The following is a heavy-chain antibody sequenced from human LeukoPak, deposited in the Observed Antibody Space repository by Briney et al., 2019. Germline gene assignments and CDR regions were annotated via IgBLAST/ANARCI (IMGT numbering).Heavy chain of an antibody. CDR2: INPSGGST. J-gene: IGHJ4*02. CDR3: ARRYSSGWYVDY. Sequence: ASVKVSCKASRYTFTSYYMHCVRQAPGQGLERMGIINPSGGSTSYAQKFQGRVTMTRDTSTSTVYMELSSLRSEDTAVYYCARRYSSGWYVDYWGQGTLSPSPQ. D-gene: IGHD6-19*01. V-gene: IGHV1-46*01. CDR1: RYTFTSYY.